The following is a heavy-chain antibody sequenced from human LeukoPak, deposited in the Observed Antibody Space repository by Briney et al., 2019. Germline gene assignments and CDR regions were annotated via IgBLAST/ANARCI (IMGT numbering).Heavy chain of an antibody. V-gene: IGHV3-30*04. CDR2: ISYDGSNK. Sequence: PGGSLRLSCAASGFTFSSYAMHWVRQAPGKGLEWVAVISYDGSNKYYADSVKGRFTISRDNSKNTLYLQMNSLRVEDTAVYYCAPIDNAYFDYWGQGTLVTVSS. J-gene: IGHJ4*02. CDR3: APIDNAYFDY. CDR1: GFTFSSYA. D-gene: IGHD2-8*01.